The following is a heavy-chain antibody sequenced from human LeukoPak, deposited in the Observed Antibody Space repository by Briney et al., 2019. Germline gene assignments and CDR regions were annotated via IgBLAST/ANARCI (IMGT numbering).Heavy chain of an antibody. CDR2: ISGDGGVT. CDR3: AKDDSSGYYYFDY. CDR1: GFTFSSYA. V-gene: IGHV3-23*01. Sequence: PGGSLRLSCAASGFTFSSYAMSWVRQAPGKGLEWVLTISGDGGVTYYADSVKGRFTSSRDNSKHTLYLQMNSLRAEDTAAYYCAKDDSSGYYYFDYWGQGTLVTVSS. J-gene: IGHJ4*02. D-gene: IGHD3-22*01.